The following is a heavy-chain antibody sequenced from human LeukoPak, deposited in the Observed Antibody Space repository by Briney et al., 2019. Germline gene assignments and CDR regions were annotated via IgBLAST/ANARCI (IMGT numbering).Heavy chain of an antibody. CDR1: GFIFSNYA. V-gene: IGHV3-30*02. D-gene: IGHD2-21*02. J-gene: IGHJ6*02. CDR3: VKRGGGDHGLDV. Sequence: PGGSLRLSGAASGFIFSNYAIHWVRQTPGKGLECVAVIPFDGSKKYYADFAKGRFTISRDDSKNTAYLQMNGLRVEDTAVFYCVKRGGGDHGLDVWGQGTTVTVSS. CDR2: IPFDGSKK.